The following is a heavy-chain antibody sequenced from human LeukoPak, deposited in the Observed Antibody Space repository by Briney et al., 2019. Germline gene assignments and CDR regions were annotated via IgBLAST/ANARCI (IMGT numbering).Heavy chain of an antibody. J-gene: IGHJ4*02. CDR1: GFPFSAYW. D-gene: IGHD6-6*01. V-gene: IGHV3-74*01. Sequence: GGSLRLSCAASGFPFSAYWMLWARQAPGKGLVWVSRITSDGATSYADSVKGRFTISRENAKNTLYLQLNSLRAEDTAVYYCARRHDYSRSSFNYWGQGTLVTVSS. CDR3: ARRHDYSRSSFNY. CDR2: ITSDGAT.